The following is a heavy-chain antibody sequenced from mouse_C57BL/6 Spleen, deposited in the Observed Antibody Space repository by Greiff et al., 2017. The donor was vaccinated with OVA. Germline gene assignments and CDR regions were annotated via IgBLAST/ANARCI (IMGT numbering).Heavy chain of an antibody. Sequence: EVQLQQSGPELVKPGASVKIPCKASGYTFTDYNMDWVKQSHGKSLEWIGDINPNNGGTIYNQKFKGKATLTVDKSSSTAYMELRSLTSEDTAVYYCARSYLEWYFDVWGTGTTVTVSS. CDR2: INPNNGGT. CDR3: ARSYLEWYFDV. V-gene: IGHV1-18*01. J-gene: IGHJ1*03. D-gene: IGHD1-1*01. CDR1: GYTFTDYN.